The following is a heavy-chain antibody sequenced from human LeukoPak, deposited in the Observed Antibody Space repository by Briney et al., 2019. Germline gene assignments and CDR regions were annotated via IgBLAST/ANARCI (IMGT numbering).Heavy chain of an antibody. J-gene: IGHJ4*02. CDR2: ISSSSSTI. V-gene: IGHV3-48*01. CDR3: AREPDYGDYAFDY. Sequence: GGSLRLSCAASGFTFSSYSMNWVRQAPGKGLEWVSYISSSSSTIYYADSVKGRFTISRDNAKNSLYLQMNSLRAEDTAVYYCAREPDYGDYAFDYWGQGTLVTVSS. CDR1: GFTFSSYS. D-gene: IGHD4-17*01.